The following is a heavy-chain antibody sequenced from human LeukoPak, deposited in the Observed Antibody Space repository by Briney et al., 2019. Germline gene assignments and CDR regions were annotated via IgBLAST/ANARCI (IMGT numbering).Heavy chain of an antibody. V-gene: IGHV3-33*01. D-gene: IGHD6-19*01. CDR2: IWYDGSNK. CDR1: GFTFSSYG. CDR3: ARDSPRLSGWLGHFDY. J-gene: IGHJ4*02. Sequence: GGSLRLSCAASGFTFSSYGMHWVRQAPGKGLEWVAVIWYDGSNKYYADSVKGRFTISRDNSKNTLFLQMNNLRAEDTAVYYCARDSPRLSGWLGHFDYWGQGTLVTVSS.